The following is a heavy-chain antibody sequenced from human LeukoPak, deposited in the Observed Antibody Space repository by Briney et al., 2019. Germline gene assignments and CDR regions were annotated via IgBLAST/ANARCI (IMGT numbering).Heavy chain of an antibody. V-gene: IGHV3-49*03. D-gene: IGHD2-15*01. CDR2: IRSKAYGGTT. J-gene: IGHJ3*01. CDR1: GFTFGDYA. CDR3: TRYCSGGSCYGAFDF. Sequence: PGGSLRLSCTASGFTFGDYAMSWFRQAPGKGLEWVGFIRSKAYGGTTEYAASVKGRFTISRDDSKSIAYLQMNSLKTEDTAVYCCTRYCSGGSCYGAFDFWGQGTMVTVSS.